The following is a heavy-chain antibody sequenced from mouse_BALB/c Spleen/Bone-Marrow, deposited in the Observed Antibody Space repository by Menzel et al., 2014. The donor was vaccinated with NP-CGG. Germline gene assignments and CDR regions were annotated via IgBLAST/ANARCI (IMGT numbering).Heavy chain of an antibody. V-gene: IGHV14-3*02. CDR2: IDPANGNT. Sequence: EVQLVESGAELVKPGASVKLSCTASGFNIKDTYMHWVKQRPEQGLEWIGRIDPANGNTKYDPKFQGKATITADTSSNTAYLQLSSLTSEDTAVYYCVSYRYAWYFDVWGAGTTVTVSS. D-gene: IGHD2-14*01. CDR1: GFNIKDTY. CDR3: VSYRYAWYFDV. J-gene: IGHJ1*01.